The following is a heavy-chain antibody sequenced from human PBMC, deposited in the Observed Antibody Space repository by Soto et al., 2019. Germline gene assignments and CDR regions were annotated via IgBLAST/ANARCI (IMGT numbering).Heavy chain of an antibody. Sequence: QVQLQESGPGLVKPSETLSLTCTVSGGSISFYYWSWIRQPPGKGLEWIAYIYSSGSTKYNPSLKSRGTISVDTSKNQLALKLSSVTAADTAVYYCAREGYSSRWNPIDYWGQGTQVTVSS. J-gene: IGHJ4*02. D-gene: IGHD6-13*01. CDR1: GGSISFYY. V-gene: IGHV4-59*01. CDR2: IYSSGST. CDR3: AREGYSSRWNPIDY.